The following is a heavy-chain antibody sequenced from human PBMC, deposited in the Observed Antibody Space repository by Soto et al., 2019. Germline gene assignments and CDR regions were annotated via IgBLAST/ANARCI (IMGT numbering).Heavy chain of an antibody. CDR1: GFNFSGYA. D-gene: IGHD3-10*01. V-gene: IGHV3-23*01. J-gene: IGHJ2*01. Sequence: EVQLLDSGGGLVQPGGSLRLSCAASGFNFSGYALPWVRQAPGKGLEWVSAISGGGDATFYADSVKGRFNISRDNSKNTLYLQMNTLRAEDTAVYYCARKVSGSTGRPDLWYFDLWGCGTLVTVSS. CDR3: ARKVSGSTGRPDLWYFDL. CDR2: ISGGGDAT.